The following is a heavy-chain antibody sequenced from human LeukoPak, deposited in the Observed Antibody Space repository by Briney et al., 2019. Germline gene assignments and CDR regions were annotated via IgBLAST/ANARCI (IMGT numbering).Heavy chain of an antibody. Sequence: SETLSLTCSVSGGSISSSSKYWGWIRQPPRKGLEWIGSIYYSGDTYYNPSLRSRVTISVDTSKNQFSLKLTSVTAADTAVYYCAGSSAAAGPTHNWFGPWGQGTLVTVPS. CDR3: AGSSAAAGPTHNWFGP. CDR1: GGSISSSSKY. D-gene: IGHD6-13*01. CDR2: IYYSGDT. J-gene: IGHJ5*02. V-gene: IGHV4-39*01.